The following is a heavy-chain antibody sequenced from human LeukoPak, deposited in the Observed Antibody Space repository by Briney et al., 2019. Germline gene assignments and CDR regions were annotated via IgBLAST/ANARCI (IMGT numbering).Heavy chain of an antibody. V-gene: IGHV1-24*01. CDR3: ARGSVEVTGTQADY. J-gene: IGHJ4*02. CDR2: FDPEDGET. Sequence: VASVKVSCKVSGYTLTELSMHWVRQAPGKGLEWMGGFDPEDGETIYAQKFQGRVTMTEDTSTDTAYMELSSLRSEDTAVYYCARGSVEVTGTQADYWGQGTLVTVSS. CDR1: GYTLTELS. D-gene: IGHD1-7*01.